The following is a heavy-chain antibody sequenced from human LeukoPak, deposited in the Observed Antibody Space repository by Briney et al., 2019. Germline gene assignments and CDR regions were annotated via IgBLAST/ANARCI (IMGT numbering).Heavy chain of an antibody. CDR2: ISGSGGTT. V-gene: IGHV3-23*01. Sequence: PGGSLRLSCAASGFTFNNYAMNWVRQAPGKGLEWVSVISGSGGTTYYADSVKGRFTISRDSSKNTLYLQMNSLRAEDTAVYYCAKVSGGGLYYDGMDVWGQGTMVTVSS. CDR3: AKVSGGGLYYDGMDV. CDR1: GFTFNNYA. D-gene: IGHD1-14*01. J-gene: IGHJ6*02.